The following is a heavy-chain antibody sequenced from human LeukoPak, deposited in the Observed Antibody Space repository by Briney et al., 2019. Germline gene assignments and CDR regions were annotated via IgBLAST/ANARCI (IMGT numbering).Heavy chain of an antibody. CDR3: ARRRRTTRHNWFDP. J-gene: IGHJ5*02. CDR1: GGSISSYY. Sequence: SETLSLTCTVSGGSISSYYWSWIRQPPGKGLEWIGEINHSGSTNYNPSLKSRVTISVDTSKNQFSLKLSSVTAADTAVYYCARRRRTTRHNWFDPWGQGTLVTVSS. D-gene: IGHD2/OR15-2a*01. V-gene: IGHV4-34*01. CDR2: INHSGST.